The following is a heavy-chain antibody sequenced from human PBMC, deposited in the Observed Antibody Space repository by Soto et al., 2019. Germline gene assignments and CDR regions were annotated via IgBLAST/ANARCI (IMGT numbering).Heavy chain of an antibody. CDR2: IYPGDSDT. CDR3: AXHTILGIAAAGPYGMDV. V-gene: IGHV5-51*01. Sequence: GESLKISCKGSGYSFTIYWIGWVRQMPGKGLEWMGIIYPGDSDTRYSPSFQGQVTISADKSISTAYLQWSSLKASDTAMYYCAXHTILGIAAAGPYGMDVWGQGTTVTVSS. CDR1: GYSFTIYW. J-gene: IGHJ6*02. D-gene: IGHD6-13*01.